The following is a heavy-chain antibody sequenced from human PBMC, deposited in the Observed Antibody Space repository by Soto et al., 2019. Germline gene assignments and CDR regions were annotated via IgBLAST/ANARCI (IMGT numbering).Heavy chain of an antibody. Sequence: EVQLLESGGGLVQPGGSLRLSCAASGFTISNYAMGWVRQAPGKGLEWVSSLSGSGDNTYYADSVKGRVTISRDNSRDNSKNTLYLQMNNLRAEDTAVYYCTRSRGWYTFDYWGQGTLVTVSS. CDR2: LSGSGDNT. D-gene: IGHD6-19*01. V-gene: IGHV3-23*01. CDR1: GFTISNYA. CDR3: TRSRGWYTFDY. J-gene: IGHJ4*02.